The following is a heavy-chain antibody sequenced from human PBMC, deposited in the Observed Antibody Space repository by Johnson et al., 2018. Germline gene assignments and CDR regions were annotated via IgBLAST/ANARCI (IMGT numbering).Heavy chain of an antibody. CDR1: GFTFSSYG. Sequence: QVQLVESGGGVVQPGRSLRLSCAASGFTFSSYGMHWVRQAPGKGLEWVAVISYDGSNKYYADLVKGRFTISRDNSKNTLYLQMNSLRAEDTAVYSCAKDYYDSSGYPLGPFQDWGQGTLVTVSA. D-gene: IGHD3-22*01. CDR2: ISYDGSNK. J-gene: IGHJ1*01. V-gene: IGHV3-30*18. CDR3: AKDYYDSSGYPLGPFQD.